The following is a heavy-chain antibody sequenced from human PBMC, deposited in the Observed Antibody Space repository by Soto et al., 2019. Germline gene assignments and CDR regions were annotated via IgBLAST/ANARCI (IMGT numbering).Heavy chain of an antibody. D-gene: IGHD5-12*01. CDR1: GGSFSDYF. V-gene: IGHV4-34*01. Sequence: QVQLQQWGAGLLKPSETLSLTCAVYGGSFSDYFWSWIRQPQSKGLEWIGEISHSGSTSYNPSLKSRVTISVDTSKKQFFLNLSSVTAADTAVYYCARGLQRRFCGYKRLGYHGMDVWGQGSTVTFSS. J-gene: IGHJ6*02. CDR2: ISHSGST. CDR3: ARGLQRRFCGYKRLGYHGMDV.